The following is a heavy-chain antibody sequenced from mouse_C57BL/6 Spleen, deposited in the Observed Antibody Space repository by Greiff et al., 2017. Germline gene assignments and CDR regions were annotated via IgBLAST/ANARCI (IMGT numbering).Heavy chain of an antibody. CDR3: TRRPYYDYDPYYFDY. D-gene: IGHD2-4*01. CDR1: GYTFTDYE. CDR2: IDPETGGT. V-gene: IGHV1-15*01. J-gene: IGHJ2*01. Sequence: VQGVESGAELVRPGASVTLSCKASGYTFTDYEMHWVKQTPVHGLEWIGAIDPETGGTAYNQKFKGKAILTADKSSSTAYMELRSLTSEDSAVYYCTRRPYYDYDPYYFDYWGQGTTLTVSS.